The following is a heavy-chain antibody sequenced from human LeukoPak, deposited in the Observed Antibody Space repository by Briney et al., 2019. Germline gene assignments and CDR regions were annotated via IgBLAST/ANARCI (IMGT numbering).Heavy chain of an antibody. D-gene: IGHD3-22*01. J-gene: IGHJ4*02. CDR1: GYRFTSYW. Sequence: HGESLKISCKGSGYRFTSYWIGWVRQMPGKGLEWMGIIYPDDSDTRYRPSFQGQVTISADKSISTAYLQWSSLKASDTAMYYCARQATNYDSSGYYSYYFDYWGQGTLVTVSS. CDR3: ARQATNYDSSGYYSYYFDY. V-gene: IGHV5-51*01. CDR2: IYPDDSDT.